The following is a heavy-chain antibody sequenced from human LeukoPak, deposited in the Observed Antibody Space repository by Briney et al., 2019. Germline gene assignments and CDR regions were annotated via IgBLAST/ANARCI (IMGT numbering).Heavy chain of an antibody. J-gene: IGHJ1*01. Sequence: SETLSLTCTVSGGSISSYYWSWIRQPPGKGLEWIGYIYYSGSTNYNPSLKSRVTISVDTSKNQFSLKLSSVTAADTAVYYCARGAYCGGDCDLACQHWGQGTLVTVSS. CDR3: ARGAYCGGDCDLACQH. D-gene: IGHD2-21*02. CDR1: GGSISSYY. CDR2: IYYSGST. V-gene: IGHV4-59*01.